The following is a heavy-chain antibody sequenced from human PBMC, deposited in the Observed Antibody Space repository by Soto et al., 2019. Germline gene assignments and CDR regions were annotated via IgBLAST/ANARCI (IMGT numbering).Heavy chain of an antibody. Sequence: PGGSLRLSCAGSGFTFSNYAMSWVRQAPGKGLELVSAISSAVNTYYADSVKVRFTVSRDNSKNTLSLQMNRLRAEETAVYYCAKQVRDGTYSPYYFDYWGQGTLVTVSS. CDR2: ISSAVNT. CDR1: GFTFSNYA. J-gene: IGHJ4*01. V-gene: IGHV3-23*01. CDR3: AKQVRDGTYSPYYFDY. D-gene: IGHD2-15*01.